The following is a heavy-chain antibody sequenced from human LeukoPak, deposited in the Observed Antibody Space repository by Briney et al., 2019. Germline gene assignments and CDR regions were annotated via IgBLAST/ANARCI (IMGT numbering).Heavy chain of an antibody. CDR3: ARDRAVRGVITQPFAY. Sequence: ASVKVSCKASGYTFTGYYMHWVRQAPGQGLEWMGWINPNSGGTNYAQKFQGRVTMTRDTSISTAYMELSRLRSDDTAVYYCARDRAVRGVITQPFAYLRQGTLVTVSS. CDR2: INPNSGGT. V-gene: IGHV1-2*02. CDR1: GYTFTGYY. J-gene: IGHJ4*02. D-gene: IGHD3-10*01.